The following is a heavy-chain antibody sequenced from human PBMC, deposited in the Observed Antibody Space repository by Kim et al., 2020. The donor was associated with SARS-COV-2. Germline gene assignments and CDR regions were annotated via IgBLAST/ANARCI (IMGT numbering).Heavy chain of an antibody. J-gene: IGHJ6*02. CDR2: ISYDGSNK. CDR3: ANLAVGQKPSYYYGMDV. V-gene: IGHV3-30*18. Sequence: GGSLRLSCAASGFTFSSYGMHWVRQAPGKGLEWVAVISYDGSNKYYADSVKGRFTIYRDNSKNTLYLQMNSLRAEDTAVYYCANLAVGQKPSYYYGMDVWGQGTTVNVSS. CDR1: GFTFSSYG.